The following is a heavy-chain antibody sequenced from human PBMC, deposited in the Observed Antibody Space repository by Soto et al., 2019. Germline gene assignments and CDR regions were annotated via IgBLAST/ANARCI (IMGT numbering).Heavy chain of an antibody. CDR2: ISFDGTKK. Sequence: QAQLVESGGGVVQPGRSLRLSCAASGFTFNIYALHWVRQAPGKGLEWVAVISFDGTKKYYSDSVKGRFTISRDNLKNTLYLQMNSLRPEDTAVYYCAREVVLTEWYFDNWGQGILVTVSS. V-gene: IGHV3-30-3*01. CDR1: GFTFNIYA. CDR3: AREVVLTEWYFDN. J-gene: IGHJ4*02. D-gene: IGHD2-21*01.